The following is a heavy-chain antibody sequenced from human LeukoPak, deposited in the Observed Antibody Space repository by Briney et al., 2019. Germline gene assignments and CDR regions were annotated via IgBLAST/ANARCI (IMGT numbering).Heavy chain of an antibody. J-gene: IGHJ6*03. V-gene: IGHV3-23*01. CDR1: GFTFSSYA. CDR2: ISGSGGSS. Sequence: GGSLRLSCAASGFTFSSYAMSWVRQAPGKGLEWVSAISGSGGSSYYADSVKGRFTIPRDNSKNTLYLQMNSLRAEDTAVYYCAKDDYYYFYMDVWGKGTTVTVSS. CDR3: AKDDYYYFYMDV.